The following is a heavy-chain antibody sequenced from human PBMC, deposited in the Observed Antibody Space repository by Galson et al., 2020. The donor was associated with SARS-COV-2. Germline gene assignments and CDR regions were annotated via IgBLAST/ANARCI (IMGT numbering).Heavy chain of an antibody. J-gene: IGHJ3*02. CDR3: AIAPGPYYYGSGRPDAFDI. CDR1: GFTFSSYA. Sequence: GESLKISCAASGFTFSSYAMSWVRQAPGKGLEWVSAISGSGGSTYYADSVKGRFTISRDNSKNTLYLQMNSLRAEDTAVYYCAIAPGPYYYGSGRPDAFDIWGQGTMVTVSS. D-gene: IGHD3-10*01. V-gene: IGHV3-23*01. CDR2: ISGSGGST.